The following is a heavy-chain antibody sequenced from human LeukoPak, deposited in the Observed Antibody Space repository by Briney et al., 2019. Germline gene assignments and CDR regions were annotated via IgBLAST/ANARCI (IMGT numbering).Heavy chain of an antibody. J-gene: IGHJ3*02. V-gene: IGHV4-39*07. D-gene: IGHD4-17*01. CDR3: ARDDGAKGAFDI. CDR2: IYYSGST. Sequence: SESLSLNCTFDGGSMSSSDYYWGGIRQPPGKGLEWIGSIYYSGSTYYNPSLKSRVTISVDTSKNQFSLKLSSVTAADTAVYYCARDDGAKGAFDIWGQGTMVTVSS. CDR1: GGSMSSSDYY.